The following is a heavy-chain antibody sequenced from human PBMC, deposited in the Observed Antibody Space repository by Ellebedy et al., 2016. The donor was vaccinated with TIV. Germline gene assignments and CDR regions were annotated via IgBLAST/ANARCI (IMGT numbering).Heavy chain of an antibody. J-gene: IGHJ4*02. Sequence: SETLSLTCTVSGGSISSSDDYWGWIRQPPGTGLEWIGSIHLSGNTYYSASLMSRVTISVDTSKNQLSLRLTSVTAADTAVYYCARGLARDYWGQGTLVTVSS. V-gene: IGHV4-39*07. CDR3: ARGLARDY. CDR1: GGSISSSDDY. CDR2: IHLSGNT.